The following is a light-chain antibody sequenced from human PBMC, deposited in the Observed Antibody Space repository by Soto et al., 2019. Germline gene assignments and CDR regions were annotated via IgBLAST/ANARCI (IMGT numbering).Light chain of an antibody. V-gene: IGKV1-12*01. CDR1: QDISNW. CDR2: AAS. Sequence: DLQMTQSPSSVSASVGDRVTITCRASQDISNWLAWYQQRPGKAPNLLIYAASSLQTGVPSRFSGGGFGTDFTLTISSLQPEDFATYYCQQANSYPLTFGGGTKVEIK. J-gene: IGKJ4*01. CDR3: QQANSYPLT.